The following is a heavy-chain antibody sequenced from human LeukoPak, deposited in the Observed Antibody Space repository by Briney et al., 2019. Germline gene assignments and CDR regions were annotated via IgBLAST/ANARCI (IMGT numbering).Heavy chain of an antibody. J-gene: IGHJ4*02. V-gene: IGHV3-30*18. D-gene: IGHD2/OR15-2a*01. CDR1: GFTFSSYG. Sequence: PGGSLRLSCAASGFTFSSYGMHWVRQGPAKGLEWVAVISYDGSNKYHGDSVKGRFTISRDNSKNTLYLQMNSLRPENTAVYYCAKAGRSLYYFDYWGQGSLVTVSS. CDR3: AKAGRSLYYFDY. CDR2: ISYDGSNK.